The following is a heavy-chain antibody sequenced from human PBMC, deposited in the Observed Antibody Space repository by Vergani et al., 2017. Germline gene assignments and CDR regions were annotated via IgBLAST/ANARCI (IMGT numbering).Heavy chain of an antibody. CDR2: IYYSGST. V-gene: IGHV4-39*01. CDR1: GASIRSSNYY. D-gene: IGHD6-19*01. CDR3: ARHSTVEWLVKLGWIDP. J-gene: IGHJ5*02. Sequence: QLQLQESGPGLVKPSATLSLTCSVPGASIRSSNYYWGGIRQPPGKGLEWIASIYYSGSTYYNPSLNSRVTLSVDTSKNQFSLKLSSVTAADTAVYFCARHSTVEWLVKLGWIDPWGQGILVTVSS.